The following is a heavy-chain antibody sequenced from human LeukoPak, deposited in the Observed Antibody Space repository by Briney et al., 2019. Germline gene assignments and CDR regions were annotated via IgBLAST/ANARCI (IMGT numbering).Heavy chain of an antibody. D-gene: IGHD3-16*02. CDR2: IYSGGST. J-gene: IGHJ4*02. CDR1: GFTVSSNY. V-gene: IGHV3-53*04. Sequence: PGGSLRLSCAASGFTVSSNYMSWVRRAPGKGLEWVSVIYSGGSTYYADSVKGRFTISRHNSKNTLYLQMNSLRAEDTAVYYCARGGGNYDYVWGSYRFLVYWGQGTLVTVSS. CDR3: ARGGGNYDYVWGSYRFLVY.